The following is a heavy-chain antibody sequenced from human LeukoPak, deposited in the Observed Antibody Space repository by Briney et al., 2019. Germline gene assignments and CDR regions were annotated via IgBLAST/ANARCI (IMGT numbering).Heavy chain of an antibody. CDR1: GFTFSSYA. Sequence: GRSLRLSCAASGFTFSSYAMHWVRQAPGKGLEWVAVISYDGSNKYYADSVKGRFTISRDNAKNSLYLQMNSLRAEDTALYYCARDAEYSSSRFLDYWGQGTLSPSPQ. D-gene: IGHD6-6*01. V-gene: IGHV3-30-3*01. CDR3: ARDAEYSSSRFLDY. J-gene: IGHJ4*02. CDR2: ISYDGSNK.